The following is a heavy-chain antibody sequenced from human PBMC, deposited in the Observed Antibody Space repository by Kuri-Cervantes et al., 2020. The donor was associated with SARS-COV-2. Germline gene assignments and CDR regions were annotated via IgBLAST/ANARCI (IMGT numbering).Heavy chain of an antibody. V-gene: IGHV4-59*12. D-gene: IGHD1-20*01. CDR2: IYYSGST. CDR1: GGSISSYY. Sequence: ESLKISCTVSGGSISSYYWSWIRQPPGKGLEWIGRIYYSGSTNYNPSLKSRFTMSVETSKNEFSLRLSSVTAADTAVYYCARRYNWNDGDYFDYWGQGTLVTVSS. CDR3: ARRYNWNDGDYFDY. J-gene: IGHJ4*02.